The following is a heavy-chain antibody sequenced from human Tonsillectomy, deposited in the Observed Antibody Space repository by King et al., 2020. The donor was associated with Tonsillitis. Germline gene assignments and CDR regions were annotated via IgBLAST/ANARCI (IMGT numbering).Heavy chain of an antibody. CDR1: GGSISSYY. D-gene: IGHD6-13*01. Sequence: VQLQESGPGLVKPSETLSLTCTVSGGSISSYYWSWIRQPPGKGLEWIGYIYYSGSTNYNPSLKSRVTISVDTSKNQFSLKLSSVTAADTAVYYCARGSFHSSANRFDPWGQGTLVTVSS. J-gene: IGHJ5*02. CDR2: IYYSGST. CDR3: ARGSFHSSANRFDP. V-gene: IGHV4-59*01.